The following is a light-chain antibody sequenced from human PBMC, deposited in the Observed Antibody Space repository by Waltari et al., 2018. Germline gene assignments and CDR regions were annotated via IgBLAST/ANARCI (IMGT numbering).Light chain of an antibody. CDR1: QSVNNR. V-gene: IGKV3-11*01. Sequence: EIVLTQSPATLSLSPGERATLSCRASQSVNNRLAWYQQKPGQAPRLLIYDASKRATGTPARFSGSGSGTDFTLTISSLEPEDFAVYYCQYRGHWPPGATFGPGTKVEIK. CDR3: QYRGHWPPGAT. CDR2: DAS. J-gene: IGKJ3*01.